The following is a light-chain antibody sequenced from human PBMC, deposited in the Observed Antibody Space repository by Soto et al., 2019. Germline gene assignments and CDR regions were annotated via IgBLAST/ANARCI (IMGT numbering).Light chain of an antibody. CDR3: ATWDESLNGVV. CDR2: SND. Sequence: QSVLTQPPSASGTPGQRVSISCSGGSSNIGTNTVNWYQHLPGTAPKLLIFSNDERPSGVPDRFSGSKSGTSASLAISGLQSDDEADYYCATWDESLNGVVFGGGTKLTVL. J-gene: IGLJ2*01. V-gene: IGLV1-44*01. CDR1: SSNIGTNT.